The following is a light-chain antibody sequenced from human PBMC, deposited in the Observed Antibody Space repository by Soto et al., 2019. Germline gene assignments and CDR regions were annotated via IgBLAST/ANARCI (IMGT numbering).Light chain of an antibody. Sequence: QSALTQPASLSGSPGQSITISCTGTSSDVGAYNYVSWYQQHPGKAPKLMIYDVNIRPSGVSNRFSGSKSGNTASLTISGLQAEDEADYYCTSWTTSTTMKFGGGTKATVL. J-gene: IGLJ2*01. V-gene: IGLV2-14*01. CDR1: SSDVGAYNY. CDR2: DVN. CDR3: TSWTTSTTMK.